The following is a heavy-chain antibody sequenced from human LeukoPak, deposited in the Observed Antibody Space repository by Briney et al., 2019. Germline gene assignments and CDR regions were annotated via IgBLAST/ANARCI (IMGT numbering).Heavy chain of an antibody. V-gene: IGHV3-23*01. CDR3: ARVALDYGDYYFDY. D-gene: IGHD4-17*01. CDR1: GFTFSRSA. CDR2: TSGSGGNT. J-gene: IGHJ4*02. Sequence: PGGSLRLSCAASGFTFSRSAMSWVRQAPGKGLEWVSGTSGSGGNTFYADSVKGRFTISRDNSKNTLYLQMNSLRAEDTAVYYCARVALDYGDYYFDYWGQGTLVTVSS.